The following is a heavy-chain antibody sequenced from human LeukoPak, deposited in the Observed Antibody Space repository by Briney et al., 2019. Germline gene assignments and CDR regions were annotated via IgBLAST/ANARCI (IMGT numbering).Heavy chain of an antibody. D-gene: IGHD1-14*01. CDR2: ITSDGSST. CDR1: GFTFSSTW. J-gene: IGHJ4*02. CDR3: ARDWNHAIDY. Sequence: GGSLRLSCAASGFTFSSTWMHWVRQPPGKGLVWVARITSDGSSTTYAESVKGRFTISRDNAKNTLYLQMNSLRAEDTAVYYCARDWNHAIDYWGQGTLVTVSS. V-gene: IGHV3-74*03.